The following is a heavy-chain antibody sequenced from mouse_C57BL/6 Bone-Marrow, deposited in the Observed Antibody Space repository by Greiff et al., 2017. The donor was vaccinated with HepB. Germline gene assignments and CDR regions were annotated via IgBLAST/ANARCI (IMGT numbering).Heavy chain of an antibody. V-gene: IGHV1-81*01. CDR2: IYPRSGNT. J-gene: IGHJ1*03. D-gene: IGHD1-1*01. CDR3: AKLLYWYFDV. Sequence: VQLQQSGAELARPGASVKLSCKASGYTFTSYGISWVKQRTGQGLEWIGEIYPRSGNTYYNEKFKGKATLTADKSSSTAYMEIRSLTSDDSAVYFCAKLLYWYFDVWGTGTTVTVSS. CDR1: GYTFTSYG.